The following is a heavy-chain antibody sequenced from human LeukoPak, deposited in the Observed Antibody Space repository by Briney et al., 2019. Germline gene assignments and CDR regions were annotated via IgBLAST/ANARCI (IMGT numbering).Heavy chain of an antibody. Sequence: GGSLRLSCAASGFTFSSYWMSWVRQAPGKGLEWVANIKQDGSEKYYVDSVKGRFTISGDNAENSLFLQMNSLRAEETAVYYCARGEYYYDGGYWGRGTLVTVSS. J-gene: IGHJ4*02. CDR1: GFTFSSYW. CDR3: ARGEYYYDGGY. V-gene: IGHV3-7*04. CDR2: IKQDGSEK. D-gene: IGHD3-22*01.